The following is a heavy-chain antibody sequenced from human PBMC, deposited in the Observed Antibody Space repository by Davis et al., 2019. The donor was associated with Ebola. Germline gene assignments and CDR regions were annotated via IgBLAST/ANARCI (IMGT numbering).Heavy chain of an antibody. CDR2: TSHRGVA. CDR1: GGSVSSGQF. J-gene: IGHJ5*02. V-gene: IGHV4-34*01. CDR3: ASHCSSDRCYFRFDP. D-gene: IGHD2-2*01. Sequence: PSETLSLTCTVSGGSVSSGQFWSWIRQPPGKGLEWIGETSHRGVAKYNPSLKSRVTISVDTSENQLSLRLSSVTAADTAVYYCASHCSSDRCYFRFDPWGQGTLVTVSS.